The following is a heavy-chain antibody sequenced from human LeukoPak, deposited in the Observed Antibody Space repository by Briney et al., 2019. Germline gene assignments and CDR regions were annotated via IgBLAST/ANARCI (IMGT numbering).Heavy chain of an antibody. CDR2: ISGSGGST. D-gene: IGHD2-15*01. Sequence: GGSLRLSCAAFGFTFSSYAMSWVRQAPGKGLEWVSAISGSGGSTYYADSVKGRFTISRDNSKNTLYLQMNSLRAEDTAVYYCAKVREVDIVVVVAARYYYFDYWGQGTLVTVSS. CDR3: AKVREVDIVVVVAARYYYFDY. CDR1: GFTFSSYA. J-gene: IGHJ4*02. V-gene: IGHV3-23*01.